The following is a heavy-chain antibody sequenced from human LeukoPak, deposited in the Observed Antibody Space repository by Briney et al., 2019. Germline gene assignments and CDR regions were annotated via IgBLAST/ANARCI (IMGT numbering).Heavy chain of an antibody. CDR1: GYTFTSYG. V-gene: IGHV1-18*01. CDR2: ISAYNGNT. J-gene: IGHJ4*02. D-gene: IGHD3-3*01. CDR3: ARAEPGDYDFWSGLDY. Sequence: ASVKVSCKASGYTFTSYGISWVRQAPGQGLEWMGWISAYNGNTNYAQKLQGRVTMTTDTSTSTAYMELRILRSDDTAVYYCARAEPGDYDFWSGLDYWGQGTLVTVSS.